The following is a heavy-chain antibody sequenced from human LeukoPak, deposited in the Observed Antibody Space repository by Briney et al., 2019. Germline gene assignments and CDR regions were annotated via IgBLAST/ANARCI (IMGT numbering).Heavy chain of an antibody. D-gene: IGHD2-15*01. CDR3: VKGLKGCSGSSCYYFFDF. CDR2: ITGSGGDA. V-gene: IGHV3-23*01. CDR1: GFTFSNYA. Sequence: LPGGSLRLSCAASGFTFSNYAMNWVRQAPGKGLEWVSSITGSGGDAYYADSVKGRFTISRDNSKNTLDLQMNSLRAEDTAVYYCVKGLKGCSGSSCYYFFDFWGQGALITVSS. J-gene: IGHJ4*02.